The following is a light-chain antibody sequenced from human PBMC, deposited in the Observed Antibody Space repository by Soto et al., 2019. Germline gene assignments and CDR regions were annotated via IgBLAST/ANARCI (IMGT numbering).Light chain of an antibody. Sequence: QAVVTQPPSVSGAPGQRITISCTGSSSNIGAGYDVHWYQQLPGAAPKLLIYDNTNRPSGVPDRFSGSKSGTSVSLAITGLQAEDEADYYCQSYDSSLGLYVFGTGTKLTVL. CDR2: DNT. V-gene: IGLV1-40*01. CDR3: QSYDSSLGLYV. J-gene: IGLJ1*01. CDR1: SSNIGAGYD.